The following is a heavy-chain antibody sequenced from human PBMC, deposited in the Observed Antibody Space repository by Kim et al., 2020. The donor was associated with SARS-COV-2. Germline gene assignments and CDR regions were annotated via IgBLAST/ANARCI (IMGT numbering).Heavy chain of an antibody. Sequence: ASVKVSCKASGYTFTGYYMHWVRQAPGKGLEWMGWINPNSGVTNYAQKFQGRVTMTRDTSISTAYKELSRLRSDDTAVYYCARLKNVPQGILGYYYYGMDVWGQGTTVTVSS. CDR3: ARLKNVPQGILGYYYYGMDV. CDR1: GYTFTGYY. V-gene: IGHV1-2*02. CDR2: INPNSGVT. D-gene: IGHD3-3*02. J-gene: IGHJ6*02.